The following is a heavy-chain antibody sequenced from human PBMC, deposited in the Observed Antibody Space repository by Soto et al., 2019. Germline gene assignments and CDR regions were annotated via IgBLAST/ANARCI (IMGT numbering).Heavy chain of an antibody. CDR2: ISYDGGNK. CDR1: GFSFSDYV. CDR3: AKDFITGTTRWFDP. Sequence: GGSLRLSCAASGFSFSDYVMHWVRQAPGKGLEWVALISYDGGNKDYAAYVKGRFSISRDNSKNTLYLQVNSLRTEDTAVYYCAKDFITGTTRWFDPWGQGTLVTVSS. V-gene: IGHV3-30*18. J-gene: IGHJ5*02. D-gene: IGHD1-20*01.